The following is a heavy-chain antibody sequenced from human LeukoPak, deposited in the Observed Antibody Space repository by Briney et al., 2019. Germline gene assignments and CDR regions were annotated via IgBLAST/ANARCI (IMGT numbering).Heavy chain of an antibody. CDR1: GFSFSSFA. J-gene: IGHJ4*02. CDR3: ATEKAVAGASDY. Sequence: GGSLRLSCVVSGFSFSSFAMTWVRQAPGKGLEWVSLISDSGGNIFYADSVKGRFTISRDNSKNTLFLQMNSLRAEDTAVYYCATEKAVAGASDYWGQGTLVTVSS. D-gene: IGHD6-19*01. V-gene: IGHV3-23*01. CDR2: ISDSGGNI.